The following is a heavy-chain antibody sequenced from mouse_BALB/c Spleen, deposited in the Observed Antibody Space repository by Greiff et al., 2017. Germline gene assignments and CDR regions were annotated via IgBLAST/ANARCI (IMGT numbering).Heavy chain of an antibody. J-gene: IGHJ2*01. CDR3: ARDYGSSYDFDY. CDR1: GYTFPDYA. Sequence: QVQLQQSGAELVRPGVSVKISCKGSGYTFPDYAMHWVKQSHAKSLEWIGVISTYYGDASYNQKFKGKATMTVDKSSSTAYMELARLTSADSAISDCARDYGSSYDFDYWGQGTTLTVSS. D-gene: IGHD1-1*01. CDR2: ISTYYGDA. V-gene: IGHV1S137*01.